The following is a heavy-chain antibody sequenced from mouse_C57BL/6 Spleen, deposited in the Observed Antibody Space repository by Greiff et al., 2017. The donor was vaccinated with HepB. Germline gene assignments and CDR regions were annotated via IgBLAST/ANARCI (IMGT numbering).Heavy chain of an antibody. V-gene: IGHV1-61*01. CDR2: IYPSDSET. CDR1: GYTFTSYW. Sequence: QVQLQQPGAELVRPGSSVKLSCKASGYTFTSYWMDWVKQRPGQGLEWIGNIYPSDSETHYNQKFKDKATLTVDKSSITAYMQLSSLTSEDSSVYYCARDGLRYAMDYWGQGTSVTVSS. D-gene: IGHD2-4*01. CDR3: ARDGLRYAMDY. J-gene: IGHJ4*01.